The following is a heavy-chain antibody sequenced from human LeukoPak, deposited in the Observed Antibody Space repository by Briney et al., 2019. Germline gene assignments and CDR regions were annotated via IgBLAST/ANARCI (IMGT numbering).Heavy chain of an antibody. CDR3: ARGDGVIMKY. V-gene: IGHV3-23*01. CDR2: ISGSGGST. Sequence: PGGSLRLSCAASGFTFSSYSMNWVRQAPGKGLEWVSAISGSGGSTYYADSVKGRFTISRDNSKNTLYPQMDSLRAEDTAVYYCARGDGVIMKYWGQGTLVTVSS. J-gene: IGHJ4*02. CDR1: GFTFSSYS. D-gene: IGHD3-10*01.